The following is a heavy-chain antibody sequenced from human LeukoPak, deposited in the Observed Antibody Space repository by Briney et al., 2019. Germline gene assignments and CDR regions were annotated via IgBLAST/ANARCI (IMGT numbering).Heavy chain of an antibody. V-gene: IGHV4-4*02. Sequence: PSGTLSLTCAVSGSTISNTHWRSWSRQPPGKGLEWIGEIFQSGRTNYNPSLKSRVTISVDKSRNQFSLKLSSVTAADTAVYYCARVPAFYYGDYWRSSNYFDYWGQGTLVTVSS. J-gene: IGHJ4*02. D-gene: IGHD4-17*01. CDR1: GSTISNTHW. CDR2: IFQSGRT. CDR3: ARVPAFYYGDYWRSSNYFDY.